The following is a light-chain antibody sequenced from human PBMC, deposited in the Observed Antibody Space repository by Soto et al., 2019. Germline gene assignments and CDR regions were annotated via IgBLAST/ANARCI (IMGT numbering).Light chain of an antibody. Sequence: EIVMTQSPATLSVSPGERATLSCRASQSVSSNLAWYQQKPGQAPRLLIYGASTRATGIPARFSGSGSGTDFTLTISILQSEDFAVYYCQQYNNWPPWKFGQGTKVEIK. J-gene: IGKJ1*01. CDR1: QSVSSN. CDR2: GAS. CDR3: QQYNNWPPWK. V-gene: IGKV3-15*01.